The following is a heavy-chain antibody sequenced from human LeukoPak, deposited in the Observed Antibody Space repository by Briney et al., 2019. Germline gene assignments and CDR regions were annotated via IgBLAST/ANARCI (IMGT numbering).Heavy chain of an antibody. CDR3: ARIRRVSRNFDY. J-gene: IGHJ4*02. D-gene: IGHD6-13*01. Sequence: ASMKVSCKASGGTFSSYAISWVRQAPGQGLEWMGWMNPNSGNTGYAQKFQGRVTMTRNTSISTAYMELSSLKSEDTAVYYCARIRRVSRNFDYWGQGTLVTVSS. CDR1: GGTFSSYA. V-gene: IGHV1-8*02. CDR2: MNPNSGNT.